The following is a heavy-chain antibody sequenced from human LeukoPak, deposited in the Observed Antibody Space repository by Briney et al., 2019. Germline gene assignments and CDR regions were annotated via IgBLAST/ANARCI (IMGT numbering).Heavy chain of an antibody. V-gene: IGHV4-31*03. J-gene: IGHJ2*01. Sequence: SETLSLTCTVSGGSISSGGYYWSWIRQHPGKGLEWIGYIYYSRSTYYTPSLKNRVTISVATSKNQFSLRLSSVTSVNTAVYYCARGGGGYSWYFDLWGRGTLVTVSS. CDR1: GGSISSGGYY. D-gene: IGHD5-12*01. CDR2: IYYSRST. CDR3: ARGGGGYSWYFDL.